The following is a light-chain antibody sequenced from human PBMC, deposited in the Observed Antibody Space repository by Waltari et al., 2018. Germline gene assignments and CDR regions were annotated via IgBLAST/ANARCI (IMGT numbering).Light chain of an antibody. CDR3: ATWDSSLSAGV. V-gene: IGLV1-51*01. CDR1: SSHIGINS. CDR2: ENF. Sequence: QSVLTQPPSVSAAPGQMVSISCSGSSSHIGINSVSWYQKLPETAPKLPIYENFQRPSGIPHRFYGSKSGTSATLDITGRQTGDEGDYCATWDSSLSAGVFGTGTKVTVL. J-gene: IGLJ1*01.